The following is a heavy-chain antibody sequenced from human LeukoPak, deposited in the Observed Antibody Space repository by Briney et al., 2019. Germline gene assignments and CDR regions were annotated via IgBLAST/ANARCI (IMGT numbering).Heavy chain of an antibody. D-gene: IGHD1-7*01. CDR3: AKGTEAYNWNYGLFY. J-gene: IGHJ4*02. V-gene: IGHV3-30*18. CDR2: ISYDGSNK. CDR1: GFTFSSYG. Sequence: GRSLRLSCASSGFTFSSYGMHWVRQAPGKGLEGVAVISYDGSNKYYAESVKGRFTISRDNSKNPLYLQMNSLRAEDTAVYYCAKGTEAYNWNYGLFYWGQGTLVTVSS.